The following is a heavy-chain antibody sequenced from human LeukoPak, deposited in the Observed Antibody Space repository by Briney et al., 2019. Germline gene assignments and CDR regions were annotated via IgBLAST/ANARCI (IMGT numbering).Heavy chain of an antibody. V-gene: IGHV3-7*02. Sequence: PGGSLRLSCAASGFTFSSYAMNWVRPAPGKGLEWVANINRDGNEKYYVDSVRGRFTISRDNAKNSLYLQVNRLRAEDTAVYYCARTLVGGTNWFDPWGQGTLVTVSS. CDR3: ARTLVGGTNWFDP. CDR2: INRDGNEK. J-gene: IGHJ5*02. D-gene: IGHD1-26*01. CDR1: GFTFSSYA.